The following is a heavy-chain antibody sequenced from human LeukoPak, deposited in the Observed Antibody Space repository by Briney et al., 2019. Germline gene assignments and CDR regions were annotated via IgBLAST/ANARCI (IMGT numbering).Heavy chain of an antibody. D-gene: IGHD3-3*01. CDR3: ARDPNTYYDFWSGYYLGGYYGMDV. V-gene: IGHV3-7*01. CDR2: IKQDGSEK. CDR1: GFTFSSYW. J-gene: IGHJ6*02. Sequence: GGSLRLSCAASGFTFSSYWMSWVRQAPGKGLEWVANIKQDGSEKYYVDSVKGRFTISRDNAKNSLYLQMNSLRAEDTAVYYCARDPNTYYDFWSGYYLGGYYGMDVWGQGTTVTVSS.